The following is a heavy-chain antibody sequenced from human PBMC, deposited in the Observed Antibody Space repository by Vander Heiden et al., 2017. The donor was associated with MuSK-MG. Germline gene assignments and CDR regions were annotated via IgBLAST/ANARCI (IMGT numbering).Heavy chain of an antibody. V-gene: IGHV1-2*04. J-gene: IGHJ5*02. CDR3: ARESTSSLNYNWFDP. CDR1: GYTFTGYY. D-gene: IGHD2-2*01. CDR2: INPNSGGT. Sequence: QVQLVQSGAEVTKPGASVKVSCTASGYTFTGYYMHWVRQAPGQGLEWMGWINPNSGGTNYAQKFQGWVTMTRDTSISTAYMELSRLRSDDTAVYYCARESTSSLNYNWFDPWGQGTLVTVSS.